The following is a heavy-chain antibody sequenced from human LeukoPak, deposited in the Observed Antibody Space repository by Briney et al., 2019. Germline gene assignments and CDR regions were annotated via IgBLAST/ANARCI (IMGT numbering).Heavy chain of an antibody. D-gene: IGHD7-27*01. V-gene: IGHV1-2*02. CDR3: ARRLTGVDY. Sequence: ASVKVSCKASGYTFTAYYMNWVRQAPGQGLEWMGWINPNSGGTNYAQNFQGRVTMTRDTSISTVYMVLNSLRSDDTAVYYCARRLTGVDYWGQGTQVTVSS. CDR1: GYTFTAYY. J-gene: IGHJ4*02. CDR2: INPNSGGT.